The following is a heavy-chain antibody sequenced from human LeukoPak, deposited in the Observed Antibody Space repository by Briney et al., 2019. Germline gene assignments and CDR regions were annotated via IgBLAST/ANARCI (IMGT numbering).Heavy chain of an antibody. D-gene: IGHD3-10*01. Sequence: PGGSLRLSCAASGFTFSSYGMHWVRQAPGKGLEWVAVIWYDGSNKYYADSVKGRFIISRDNSKNTLYLQMNSLRAEDTAVYNCARDPGSGSYYTFDYWGQGTLVTVSS. V-gene: IGHV3-33*08. J-gene: IGHJ4*02. CDR2: IWYDGSNK. CDR1: GFTFSSYG. CDR3: ARDPGSGSYYTFDY.